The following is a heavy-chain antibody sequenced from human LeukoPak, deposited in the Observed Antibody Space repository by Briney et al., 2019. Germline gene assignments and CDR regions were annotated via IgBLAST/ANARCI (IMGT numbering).Heavy chain of an antibody. CDR3: ARDLYWVFD. J-gene: IGHJ4*02. V-gene: IGHV3-15*01. CDR2: IRSKTGGRTT. Sequence: GGSLRLSCAASGFIFTDAWMTWVRQAPGKGLEWVGRIRSKTGGRTTELAAAVKGRISRSREEEKIKLYLQMNSLKPEDTAVYYCARDLYWVFDWGQGTLVTVSS. CDR1: GFIFTDAW. D-gene: IGHD3-3*01.